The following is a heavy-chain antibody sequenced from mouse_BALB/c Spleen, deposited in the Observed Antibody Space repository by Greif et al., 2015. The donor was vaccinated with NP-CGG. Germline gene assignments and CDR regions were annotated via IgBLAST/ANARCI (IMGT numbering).Heavy chain of an antibody. D-gene: IGHD2-10*02. CDR1: GYTFTSYW. V-gene: IGHV1-69*02. J-gene: IGHJ2*01. CDR2: IDPSDSYT. Sequence: QVQLQQSGAELVKPGASVKLSCKASGYTFTSYWMHWVKQRPGQGLEWIGEIDPSDSYTNYNQKFKGKATLTVDKSSSTAYMQLSSLTSEDSAVYYCAKYGNYFDYWGQGTTLTVSS. CDR3: AKYGNYFDY.